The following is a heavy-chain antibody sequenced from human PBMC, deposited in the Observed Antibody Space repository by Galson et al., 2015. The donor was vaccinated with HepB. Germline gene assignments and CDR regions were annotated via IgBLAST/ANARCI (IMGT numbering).Heavy chain of an antibody. D-gene: IGHD2-21*02. CDR1: GYTFTGYY. CDR2: INPNSGGT. J-gene: IGHJ4*02. CDR3: ARDRRNGDPVDY. V-gene: IGHV1-2*06. Sequence: SVKVSCKASGYTFTGYYMHWVRQAPGQGLEWMGRINPNSGGTNYAQKFQGRVTMTRDTSISTAYMELSRLRSDDTAVYYCARDRRNGDPVDYWGQGTLVTVSS.